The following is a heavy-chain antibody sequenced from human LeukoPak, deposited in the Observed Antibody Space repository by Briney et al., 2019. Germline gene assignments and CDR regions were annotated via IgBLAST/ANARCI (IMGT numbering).Heavy chain of an antibody. V-gene: IGHV3-21*01. D-gene: IGHD3-10*01. CDR3: ARVTYGSGSYRDLNWFDP. Sequence: PGGSLRLSCAASGFTFSSYSMNWVRQAPGKGLEWVSSISSSSSYIYYADSVKGRFTISRDNAKNSLYLQMNSLRAEDTAVYNCARVTYGSGSYRDLNWFDPWGQGTLVTVSS. J-gene: IGHJ5*02. CDR1: GFTFSSYS. CDR2: ISSSSSYI.